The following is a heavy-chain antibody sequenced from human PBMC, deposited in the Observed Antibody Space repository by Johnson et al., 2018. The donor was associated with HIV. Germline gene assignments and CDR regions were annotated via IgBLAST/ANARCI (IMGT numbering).Heavy chain of an antibody. D-gene: IGHD6-13*01. CDR2: VNWNGGTT. Sequence: MLLVESGGGVVRPGGSLRLSCAASGFIFEDYGMSWVRQLPGKGLEWVSGVNWNGGTTGYADSVKGRLTISRDNAKSTLYLQMNSLRAEDTALYYCARGPGYVSSLYLNTDAFEIWGQGTLVTVSS. J-gene: IGHJ3*02. V-gene: IGHV3-20*04. CDR1: GFIFEDYG. CDR3: ARGPGYVSSLYLNTDAFEI.